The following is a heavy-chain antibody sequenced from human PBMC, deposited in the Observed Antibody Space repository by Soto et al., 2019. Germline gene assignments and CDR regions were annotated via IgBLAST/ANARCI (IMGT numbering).Heavy chain of an antibody. Sequence: GLHXXXXAPGKGLEWVALVWYDGSRTYYSDSVKGRFTISRDNFKKTVDLQMNGLRVEDTALYYCARGTSHYYYYMDVWGEGTTVTVSS. CDR3: ARGTSHYYYYMDV. J-gene: IGHJ6*03. D-gene: IGHD3-16*01. V-gene: IGHV3-33*01. CDR2: VWYDGSRT. CDR1: G.